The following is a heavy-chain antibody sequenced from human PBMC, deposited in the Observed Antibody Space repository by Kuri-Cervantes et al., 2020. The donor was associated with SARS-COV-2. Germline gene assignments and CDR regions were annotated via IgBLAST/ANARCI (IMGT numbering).Heavy chain of an antibody. D-gene: IGHD1-26*01. V-gene: IGHV3-21*01. J-gene: IGHJ4*02. Sequence: GESLKISCVATGFTFSGYTMNWVRQAPGKALQWVSSISGSGSYIYYADSVKGRFTISRDNSKNTLYLQMNSLRVEDTAVYYCANSLLLSLDYWGQGTLVTVSS. CDR3: ANSLLLSLDY. CDR1: GFTFSGYT. CDR2: ISGSGSYI.